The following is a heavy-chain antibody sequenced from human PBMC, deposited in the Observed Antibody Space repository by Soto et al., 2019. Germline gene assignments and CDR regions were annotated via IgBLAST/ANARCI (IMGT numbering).Heavy chain of an antibody. J-gene: IGHJ1*01. D-gene: IGHD3-22*01. Sequence: SETLSLTCTVSGGSISSGGDYWSWIRQPPGKGLEWIGYIYYSGSTNYNPSLKSRVTISVDTSKNQFSLKLSSVTAADTAVYYCARLGSNSGYYYESYFQHWGQGTLVTVPS. CDR1: GGSISSGGDY. V-gene: IGHV4-61*08. CDR3: ARLGSNSGYYYESYFQH. CDR2: IYYSGST.